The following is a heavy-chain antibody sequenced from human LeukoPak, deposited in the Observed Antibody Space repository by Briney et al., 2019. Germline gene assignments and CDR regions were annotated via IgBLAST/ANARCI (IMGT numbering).Heavy chain of an antibody. CDR1: GGSISSGSYY. V-gene: IGHV4-61*02. Sequence: SETLSLTCTVSGGSISSGSYYWSWIRQPAGKGLEWIGRIYTSGSTNYNPSLKSRVTMSVDTSKNQFSLKLSSVTAADTAVYYCAREYKTHPGSYCSSTSCFNWFDPWGQGTLVTVSS. CDR2: IYTSGST. CDR3: AREYKTHPGSYCSSTSCFNWFDP. D-gene: IGHD2-2*01. J-gene: IGHJ5*02.